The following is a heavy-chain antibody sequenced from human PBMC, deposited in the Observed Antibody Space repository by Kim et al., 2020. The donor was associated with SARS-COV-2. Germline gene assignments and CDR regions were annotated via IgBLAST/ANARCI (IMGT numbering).Heavy chain of an antibody. V-gene: IGHV3-48*03. J-gene: IGHJ4*02. CDR1: GFTFSSYE. CDR3: ASNPAYYDSSGSLDY. Sequence: GGSRRLSCAASGFTFSSYEMNWVRQAPGKGLEWVSYISSSGSTIYYADSVKGRFTISRDNAKNPLYLQMNSLRAEDTAVYYCASNPAYYDSSGSLDYWGQGTLVTVSS. CDR2: ISSSGSTI. D-gene: IGHD3-22*01.